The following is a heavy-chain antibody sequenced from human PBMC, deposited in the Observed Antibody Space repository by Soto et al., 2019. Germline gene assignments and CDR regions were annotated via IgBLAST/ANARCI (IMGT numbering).Heavy chain of an antibody. CDR3: VRDFATVYDX. D-gene: IGHD3-3*01. V-gene: IGHV3-30*04. CDR1: GFTFSSDA. Sequence: GGSLRLSCAASGFTFSSDAMHWVRKAQGKGLEWVALISYDGRNKYYGDSVKGRFSISRDNSRNTLYLQMNSLGAEETSVYYCVRDFATVYDXWGQGMLVTVSX. CDR2: ISYDGRNK. J-gene: IGHJ4*02.